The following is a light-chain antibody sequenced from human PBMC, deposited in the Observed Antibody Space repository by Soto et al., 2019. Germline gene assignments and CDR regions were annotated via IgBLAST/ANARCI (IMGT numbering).Light chain of an antibody. CDR3: QHYNSDPWT. CDR1: ETIRRW. CDR2: DSS. J-gene: IGKJ1*01. V-gene: IGKV1-5*01. Sequence: DIQMTPSPSTLSSSFGDRVTITCRASETIRRWLAWYQQRPGKAPKVLIYDSSTLESGVPARFSGSGSETEFTLTISSLQPEDSATYYCQHYNSDPWTLGQGTKVDIK.